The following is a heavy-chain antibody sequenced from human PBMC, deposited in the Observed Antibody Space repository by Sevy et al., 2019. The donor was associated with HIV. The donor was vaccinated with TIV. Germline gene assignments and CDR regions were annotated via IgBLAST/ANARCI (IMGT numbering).Heavy chain of an antibody. Sequence: SETLSLTCTVSGGSINSDHWNWIRQPPGKGLEWIGYVYYIGGTNYNPSLKNRVTISLDRTKNQFPLKLTTVTAADTAVYYGARRNDFAIWGQGTMVTVSS. CDR1: GGSINSDH. V-gene: IGHV4-59*12. J-gene: IGHJ3*02. CDR2: VYYIGGT. CDR3: ARRNDFAI.